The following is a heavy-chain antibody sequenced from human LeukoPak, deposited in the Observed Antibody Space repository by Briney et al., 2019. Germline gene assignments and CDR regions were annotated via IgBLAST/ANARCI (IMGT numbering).Heavy chain of an antibody. J-gene: IGHJ4*02. V-gene: IGHV3-7*01. D-gene: IGHD3-22*01. CDR2: IKQDGSEK. Sequence: PGGSLRLSCAASGFTFSSYWMSWVRQAPGKGLEWVANIKQDGSEKYYVDSVKGRFTISRDNAKNSLYLQMNSLRAEDTAVYYCASPNNMIVVVITGYWGQGTLVTASS. CDR1: GFTFSSYW. CDR3: ASPNNMIVVVITGY.